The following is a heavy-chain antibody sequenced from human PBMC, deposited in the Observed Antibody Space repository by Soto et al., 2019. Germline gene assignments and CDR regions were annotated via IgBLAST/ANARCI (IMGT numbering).Heavy chain of an antibody. D-gene: IGHD3-22*01. Sequence: GGSLRLSCAASGFTVSSNYMSWVRQAPGKGLEWVSVIYSGGTTYYADSVKGRFTISRDNSKNTLYLQMNSLRAEDTAIYYCARASRNYYDSSGYLYYFDYWGQGTLVTVSS. CDR1: GFTVSSNY. CDR3: ARASRNYYDSSGYLYYFDY. V-gene: IGHV3-66*01. J-gene: IGHJ4*02. CDR2: IYSGGTT.